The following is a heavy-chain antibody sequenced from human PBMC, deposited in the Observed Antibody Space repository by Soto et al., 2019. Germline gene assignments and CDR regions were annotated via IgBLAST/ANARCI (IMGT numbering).Heavy chain of an antibody. CDR1: GYTFTSYD. D-gene: IGHD6-6*01. Sequence: ASVEVSCKASGYTFTSYDINWVRQATGQGLEGMGWMNPNSGNTGYAQKFQGRVTMTRNTSISTAYMELSSLRSEDAAVYYCARRIGARVGFGYWGQGTLVTVSS. CDR3: ARRIGARVGFGY. V-gene: IGHV1-8*01. J-gene: IGHJ4*02. CDR2: MNPNSGNT.